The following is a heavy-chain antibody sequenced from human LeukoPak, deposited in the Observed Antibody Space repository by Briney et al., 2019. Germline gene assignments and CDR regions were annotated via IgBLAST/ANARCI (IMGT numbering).Heavy chain of an antibody. CDR3: ARVNIQLLGRWELPPSGDYYYYMDV. V-gene: IGHV7-4-1*02. J-gene: IGHJ6*03. CDR2: INTNTGNP. D-gene: IGHD1-26*01. Sequence: GASVKVSCKASGYTFTSYAMNWVRQAPGQGREWMGWINTNTGNPTYAQGFTGRFVFSLDTSVSTAYLQISSLKAEDTAVYYCARVNIQLLGRWELPPSGDYYYYMDVWGKGTTVTVSS. CDR1: GYTFTSYA.